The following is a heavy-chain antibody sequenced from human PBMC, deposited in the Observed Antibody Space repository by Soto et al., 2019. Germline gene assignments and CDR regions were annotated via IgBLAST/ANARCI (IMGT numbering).Heavy chain of an antibody. J-gene: IGHJ4*02. CDR3: ARDFRSLDY. CDR2: IYYSGST. Sequence: PSETLSLTGTVSCGSISSYYWSWIRQPPGKGLEWIGYIYYSGSTNYNPSLKSRVTISVDTSKNQFSLKLSSVTAADTAVYYCARDFRSLDYWGQGTLVTVSS. D-gene: IGHD6-19*01. V-gene: IGHV4-59*01. CDR1: CGSISSYY.